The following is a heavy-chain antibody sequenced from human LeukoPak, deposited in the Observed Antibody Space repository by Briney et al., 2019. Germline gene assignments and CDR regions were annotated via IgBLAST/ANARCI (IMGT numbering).Heavy chain of an antibody. V-gene: IGHV3-7*01. D-gene: IGHD6-13*01. J-gene: IGHJ5*02. CDR3: ARERSSST. CDR2: IKQDGSEK. Sequence: GGSLRLSCAASGFTFSRSWMTWVRQAPGKGLEWVANIKQDGSEKYYMDSVKGRFTISRDNAKDALYLQMNSLRAEDTAVYYCARERSSSTWGQGTLVTVSS. CDR1: GFTFSRSW.